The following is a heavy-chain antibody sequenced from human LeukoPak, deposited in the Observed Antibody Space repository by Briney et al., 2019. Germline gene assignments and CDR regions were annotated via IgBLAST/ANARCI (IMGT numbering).Heavy chain of an antibody. CDR1: GFTFSSYW. V-gene: IGHV3-7*01. J-gene: IGHJ4*02. CDR3: ARGRGSWYGVYFDY. D-gene: IGHD6-13*01. Sequence: GGSLRLSCAGSGFTFSSYWMSWVRQAPGKGLEWVASIKRDGSEEYYVDSVKGRFTISRDNAKNSVYLQMNSLRTEDTAVYYCARGRGSWYGVYFDYWGQGTLVTVSS. CDR2: IKRDGSEE.